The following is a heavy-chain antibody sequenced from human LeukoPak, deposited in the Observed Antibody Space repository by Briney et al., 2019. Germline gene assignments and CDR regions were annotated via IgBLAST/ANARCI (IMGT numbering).Heavy chain of an antibody. V-gene: IGHV4-59*08. CDR2: IYYSGST. CDR3: ARLLVFCSGGSCYLDAFHI. Sequence: SETLSLTCTVSGDSISSYYWSWIRQPPGKGLEWIGYIYYSGSTSYNPSLKSRVTISVDTSKNQFSLKLSSVTAADTAVYYCARLLVFCSGGSCYLDAFHIWGQGTMVTVSS. D-gene: IGHD2-15*01. J-gene: IGHJ3*02. CDR1: GDSISSYY.